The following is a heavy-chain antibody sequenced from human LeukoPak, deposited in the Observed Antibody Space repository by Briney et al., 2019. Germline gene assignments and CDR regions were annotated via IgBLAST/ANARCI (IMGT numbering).Heavy chain of an antibody. Sequence: ASVKVSCEASGYTFISYGISWVRQAPGQGLEWMGWISAYNGNTKYTQKLQGRVTMTTDTSTSTAYMELRSLRSDDTAVYYCARGSGLYDSSGYLGYWGQGTLVTVSS. V-gene: IGHV1-18*01. J-gene: IGHJ4*02. CDR3: ARGSGLYDSSGYLGY. CDR1: GYTFISYG. D-gene: IGHD3-22*01. CDR2: ISAYNGNT.